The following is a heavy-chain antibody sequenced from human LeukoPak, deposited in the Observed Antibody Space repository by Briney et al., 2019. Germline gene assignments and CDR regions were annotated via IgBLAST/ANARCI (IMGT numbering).Heavy chain of an antibody. V-gene: IGHV4-4*07. Sequence: SETLSLTCTVSGGSISNYYWTWIRQPAGKGLEWIGRIYTSGGTNYNPSLKSRVTISVDTSKNQFSLKLSSVTAADTAVYYCAWTMGYSYGYDYWGQGTLVTVSS. CDR2: IYTSGGT. CDR1: GGSISNYY. CDR3: AWTMGYSYGYDY. J-gene: IGHJ4*02. D-gene: IGHD5-18*01.